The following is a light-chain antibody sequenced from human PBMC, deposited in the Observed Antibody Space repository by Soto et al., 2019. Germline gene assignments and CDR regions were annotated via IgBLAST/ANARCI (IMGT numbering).Light chain of an antibody. V-gene: IGLV2-8*01. CDR3: SSYAGSKNYV. CDR2: EVS. Sequence: QSALTQPPSASGSPGQTVTISCTGTSSDVGGYNYVSWYQHHPGKAPKAMIYEVSKRPSGVPDRFSGSKSGNTASLTVSGLQAEDEADYYCSSYAGSKNYVFGTGTKLTVL. J-gene: IGLJ1*01. CDR1: SSDVGGYNY.